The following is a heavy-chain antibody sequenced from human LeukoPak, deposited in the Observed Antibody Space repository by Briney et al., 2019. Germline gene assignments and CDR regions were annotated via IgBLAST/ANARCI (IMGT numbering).Heavy chain of an antibody. J-gene: IGHJ4*02. D-gene: IGHD3-10*01. Sequence: GGSLRLSCADSGFTFSSYGMHWVRQAPGKGLEWVAVISYDGSNKYYADSVKGRFTISRDNSKNTLYLQMNSLRVEDTAVYYCARDKGVSGSGDFDYWGQGTLVTVSS. V-gene: IGHV3-30*03. CDR3: ARDKGVSGSGDFDY. CDR1: GFTFSSYG. CDR2: ISYDGSNK.